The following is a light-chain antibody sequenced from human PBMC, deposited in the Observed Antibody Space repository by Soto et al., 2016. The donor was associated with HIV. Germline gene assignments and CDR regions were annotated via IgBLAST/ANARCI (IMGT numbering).Light chain of an antibody. V-gene: IGKV1-5*03. Sequence: DIQMTQFPSTLSASIGDRVTITCRASQSVSDWLAWYQQKPGKAPNLLIFKTSTLEVGVPSRFSGSGSGTDFTLTISGLQPEDSASYFCLQDYIYPYTFGQGTKVEIK. J-gene: IGKJ2*01. CDR3: LQDYIYPYT. CDR1: QSVSDW. CDR2: KTS.